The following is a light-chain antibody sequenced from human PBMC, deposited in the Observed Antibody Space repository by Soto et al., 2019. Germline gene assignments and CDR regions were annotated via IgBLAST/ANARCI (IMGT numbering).Light chain of an antibody. Sequence: DIQMTQSPSSRTASVGDRVTITCRASQSISSYLNWYQQKLGKAPKLLIYAASSLQSGVPSRFSGSGSGTDFTLTISSLQPEDSATYYCHQSYSTPLTFGGGTKVEIK. CDR3: HQSYSTPLT. V-gene: IGKV1-39*01. J-gene: IGKJ4*01. CDR2: AAS. CDR1: QSISSY.